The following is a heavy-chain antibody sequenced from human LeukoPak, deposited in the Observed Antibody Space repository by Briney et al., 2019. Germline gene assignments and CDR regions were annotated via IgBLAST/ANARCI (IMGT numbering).Heavy chain of an antibody. CDR1: GFTFSTYT. Sequence: PGGSLRLSCVASGFTFSTYTFNWVRQAPGKDLEWLSYISSGGLTIFYADSVKGRFTISRDNTKNSIYLDMTNLKAEDTAVYYCARDFDYGDYIDFWGQGTLVVVSS. D-gene: IGHD4/OR15-4a*01. CDR3: ARDFDYGDYIDF. CDR2: ISSGGLTI. V-gene: IGHV3-48*04. J-gene: IGHJ4*02.